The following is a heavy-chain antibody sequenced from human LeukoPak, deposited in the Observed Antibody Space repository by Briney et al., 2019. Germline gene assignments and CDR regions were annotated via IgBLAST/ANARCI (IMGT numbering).Heavy chain of an antibody. J-gene: IGHJ6*02. D-gene: IGHD3-3*01. Sequence: PSETLSLTCAVYGGSFSGYYWSWIRQPPGKGLEWIGEINHSGSTNYNPSLKSRVTISVDTSKNQFSLKLSSVTAADTAVYYCASASKVLRFLEWSQSINYYYGMDVWGQGTTVTVSS. CDR2: INHSGST. CDR1: GGSFSGYY. V-gene: IGHV4-34*01. CDR3: ASASKVLRFLEWSQSINYYYGMDV.